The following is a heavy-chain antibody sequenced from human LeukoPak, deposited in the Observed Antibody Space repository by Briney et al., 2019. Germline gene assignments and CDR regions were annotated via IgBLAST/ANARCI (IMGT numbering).Heavy chain of an antibody. Sequence: SETLSLTCTVSGGSLSSYYWSWIRQPPGKGLEWVGYIYYSGSNNYNPSLKSRVTISVDTSKNQFSLKLSSVTAADTAVYYCARAGYCSGGSCYLRYYYYGMDVWGQGTTVTVSS. CDR3: ARAGYCSGGSCYLRYYYYGMDV. CDR1: GGSLSSYY. J-gene: IGHJ6*02. V-gene: IGHV4-59*01. D-gene: IGHD2-15*01. CDR2: IYYSGSN.